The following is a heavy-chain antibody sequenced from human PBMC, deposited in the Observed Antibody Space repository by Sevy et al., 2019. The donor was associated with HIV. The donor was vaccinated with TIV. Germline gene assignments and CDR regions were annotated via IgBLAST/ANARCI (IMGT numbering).Heavy chain of an antibody. CDR1: GYTFTSYG. J-gene: IGHJ4*02. Sequence: ASVKVSCKASGYTFTSYGISWVRQAPGQGLEWMGWISAYNGNTNYAQKLQGRVTMTTDTSTSTAYMELRSPGSDETAVYYCARFPRIQLRYFDYWGQGTLVTVSS. D-gene: IGHD5-18*01. V-gene: IGHV1-18*01. CDR3: ARFPRIQLRYFDY. CDR2: ISAYNGNT.